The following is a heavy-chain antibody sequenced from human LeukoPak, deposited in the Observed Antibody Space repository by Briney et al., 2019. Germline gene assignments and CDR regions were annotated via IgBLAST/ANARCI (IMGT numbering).Heavy chain of an antibody. CDR2: ISGYSGNT. CDR3: AREGYYDSSGAPDY. CDR1: GDTFTSYG. J-gene: IGHJ4*02. Sequence: ASVKVSCKASGDTFTSYGISWVRQAPGQGLEWMGWISGYSGNTNYAQKFQGRVTMTTDTSTSTAYMELRSLRSGDTAVYCCAREGYYDSSGAPDYWGQGTLVTVSS. D-gene: IGHD3-22*01. V-gene: IGHV1-18*01.